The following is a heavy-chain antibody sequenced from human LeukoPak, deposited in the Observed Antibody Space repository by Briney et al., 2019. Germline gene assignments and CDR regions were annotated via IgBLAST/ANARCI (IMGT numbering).Heavy chain of an antibody. Sequence: RASVKVSCKASGGTFSSYAISWVRQAPGQELEWMGGIIPIFGTANYAQKFQGRVTITADKSTSTAYMELSSLRSEDTAVYYCARWAGPYDAFDIWGQGTMVTVSS. CDR1: GGTFSSYA. J-gene: IGHJ3*02. CDR2: IIPIFGTA. CDR3: ARWAGPYDAFDI. V-gene: IGHV1-69*06.